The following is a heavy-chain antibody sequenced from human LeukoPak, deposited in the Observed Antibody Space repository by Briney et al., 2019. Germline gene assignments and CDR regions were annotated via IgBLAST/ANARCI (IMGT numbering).Heavy chain of an antibody. CDR1: GGSISSGSYY. CDR3: ARELLWFGESY. J-gene: IGHJ4*02. CDR2: IYTSGST. Sequence: SETLSLTCTVSGGSISSGSYYWSWIRQPAGKGLEWIGRIYTSGSTNYNPSLKSRVTISVDTSKNQFSLKLSSVTAADTAAYYCARELLWFGESYWGQGTLVTVSS. D-gene: IGHD3-10*01. V-gene: IGHV4-61*02.